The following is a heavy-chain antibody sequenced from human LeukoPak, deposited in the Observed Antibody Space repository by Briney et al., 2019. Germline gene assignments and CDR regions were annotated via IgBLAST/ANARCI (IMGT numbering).Heavy chain of an antibody. V-gene: IGHV1-8*01. D-gene: IGHD6-13*01. CDR3: ARGYSSSWHSNVYFDY. CDR1: GYTFTSYD. CDR2: MNPNSGNT. Sequence: ASVKVSCKASGYTFTSYDINWVRQATGQGLEWMGWMNPNSGNTGYAQKFQGRVTMTRNTSISTAYMELSSVKSEGTAVYYCARGYSSSWHSNVYFDYWGQGTLVTVSS. J-gene: IGHJ4*02.